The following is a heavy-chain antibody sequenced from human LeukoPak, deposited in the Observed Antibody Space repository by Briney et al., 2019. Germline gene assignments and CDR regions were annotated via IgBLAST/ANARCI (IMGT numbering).Heavy chain of an antibody. J-gene: IGHJ4*02. CDR2: INHSGST. Sequence: TSETLSLTCAVYGGSFSGYYWSWIRQPPGKGLEWIGEINHSGSTNYNPSLKSRVTISVDTSEDQFSLKLSSVTAADTAVYYCARARYYDFWSGYYGTYYFDYWGQGTLVTVSS. CDR1: GGSFSGYY. CDR3: ARARYYDFWSGYYGTYYFDY. D-gene: IGHD3-3*01. V-gene: IGHV4-34*01.